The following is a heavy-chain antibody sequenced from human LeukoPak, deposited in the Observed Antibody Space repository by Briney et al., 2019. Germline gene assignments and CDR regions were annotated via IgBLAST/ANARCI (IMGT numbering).Heavy chain of an antibody. CDR2: ISGRGLSV. J-gene: IGHJ4*02. V-gene: IGHV3-23*01. CDR1: GFIFGDFA. Sequence: PGGSLRLSCEGSGFIFGDFAMNWVRQTPGKGLEWVSGISGRGLSVYYADSVRGRVTISRDNSRDTLYLQMNSLRAEDTAVYYCAKEVSSFFFDYWGQGTLVTVSS. D-gene: IGHD2-8*01. CDR3: AKEVSSFFFDY.